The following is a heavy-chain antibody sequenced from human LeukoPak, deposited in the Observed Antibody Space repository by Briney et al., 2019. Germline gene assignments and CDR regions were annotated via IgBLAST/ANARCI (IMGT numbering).Heavy chain of an antibody. CDR2: IYPGDSDT. J-gene: IGHJ3*02. V-gene: IGHV5-51*01. Sequence: GESLKISCKGSEYSFTSYWIGWVRQMPGKGLEWMGIIYPGDSDTRYSPSFQGQVTISADKSISTAYLQWSSLKASDTAMYYCARQRDGYNYMRDAFDIWGQGTMVTVSS. D-gene: IGHD5-24*01. CDR3: ARQRDGYNYMRDAFDI. CDR1: EYSFTSYW.